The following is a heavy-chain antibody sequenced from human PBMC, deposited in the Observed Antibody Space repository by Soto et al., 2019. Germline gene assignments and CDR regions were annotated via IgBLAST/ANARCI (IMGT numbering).Heavy chain of an antibody. CDR1: GFTFGSYW. CDR2: INTYGSNT. Sequence: EVQLVESGGGLVQPGGSLRLSCSASGFTFGSYWMHWVSQVPGKGLVWVSRINTYGSNTSYADSVKGLFTISRDNAMNTLQLQRRRLRAEDTAVYYCARDRDWNYGDYWGQGTLVTVSS. J-gene: IGHJ4*02. CDR3: ARDRDWNYGDY. V-gene: IGHV3-74*01. D-gene: IGHD1-7*01.